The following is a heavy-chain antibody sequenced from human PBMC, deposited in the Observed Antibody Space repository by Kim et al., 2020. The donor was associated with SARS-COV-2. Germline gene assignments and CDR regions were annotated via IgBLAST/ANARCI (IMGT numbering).Heavy chain of an antibody. CDR1: GYTFTSYG. J-gene: IGHJ4*02. CDR3: ARTYCSGGSCYSDFDY. V-gene: IGHV1-18*01. D-gene: IGHD2-15*01. Sequence: ASVKVSCKASGYTFTSYGISWVRQAPGQGLEWMGWISAYNDNTNYAQKLQGRVTMTTDTSTSTAYMELRSLRSDDTAVYYCARTYCSGGSCYSDFDYWGQGTLVTVSS. CDR2: ISAYNDNT.